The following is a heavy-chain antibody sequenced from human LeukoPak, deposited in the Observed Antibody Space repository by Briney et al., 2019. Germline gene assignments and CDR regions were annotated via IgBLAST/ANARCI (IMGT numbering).Heavy chain of an antibody. D-gene: IGHD1-7*01. J-gene: IGHJ5*02. V-gene: IGHV1-24*01. CDR1: GYTLTELS. CDR2: FDPEDGET. CDR3: ATVGITGTTQMSWFVP. Sequence: ASVKVSCKVSGYTLTELSMHWVRQAPGKGLEWMGGFDPEDGETIYAQKFQGRVTMTEDTSTDTAYMELSSLRSEDTAVYYCATVGITGTTQMSWFVPWGQGTLVTVSS.